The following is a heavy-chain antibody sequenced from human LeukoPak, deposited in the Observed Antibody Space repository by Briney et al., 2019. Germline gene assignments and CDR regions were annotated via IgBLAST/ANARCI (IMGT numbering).Heavy chain of an antibody. CDR1: GGSISSYY. CDR2: IYTSGST. D-gene: IGHD2-8*01. J-gene: IGHJ3*02. Sequence: SETLSLTCTVSGGSISSYYWSWIRQPAGKGLEWIGRIYTSGSTNYNPSLKSRVTMSVDTSKNQFSLKLSSVTAADTAVYYCARDLLYCTNGVCYNGGDAFDIWGQGTMVTVPS. CDR3: ARDLLYCTNGVCYNGGDAFDI. V-gene: IGHV4-4*07.